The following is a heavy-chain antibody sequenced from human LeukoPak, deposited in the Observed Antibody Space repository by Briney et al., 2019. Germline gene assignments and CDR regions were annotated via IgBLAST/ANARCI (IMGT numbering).Heavy chain of an antibody. D-gene: IGHD3-22*01. CDR3: ARDSDTMIVVVTYFDY. CDR1: GFTFSSYS. J-gene: IGHJ4*02. Sequence: PGGSLRLSCAASGFTFSSYSMNWVRQAPGKGLEWVSSISSSSSYIYYADSVKGRFTISRDNAKNSLYLQMNSLRAEDTAVYYCARDSDTMIVVVTYFDYWGQGTLVTVSS. V-gene: IGHV3-21*01. CDR2: ISSSSSYI.